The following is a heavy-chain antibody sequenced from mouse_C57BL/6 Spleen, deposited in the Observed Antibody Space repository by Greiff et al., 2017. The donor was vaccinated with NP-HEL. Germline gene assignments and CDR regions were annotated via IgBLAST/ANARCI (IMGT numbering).Heavy chain of an antibody. J-gene: IGHJ2*01. V-gene: IGHV1-26*01. D-gene: IGHD2-1*01. CDR2: INPNNGGT. CDR3: ARGGNYLPFDY. CDR1: GYTFTDYY. Sequence: VQLQQSGPELVKPGASVKISCKASGYTFTDYYMNWVKQSHGKSLEWIGDINPNNGGTSYNQKFKGKATLTVDKSSSTAYMELRSLTSEDSAVYYCARGGNYLPFDYWGQGTTLTVSS.